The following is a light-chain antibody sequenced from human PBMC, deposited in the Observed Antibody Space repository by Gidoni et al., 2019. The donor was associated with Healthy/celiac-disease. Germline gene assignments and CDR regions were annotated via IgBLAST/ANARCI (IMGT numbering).Light chain of an antibody. V-gene: IGKV3-20*01. Sequence: DIVFTQSPRTLSLSPGERATLSCRASQSVSSSYLAWYQQKPGQAPRLLIYGASSRATGIPDRFSGSGSGTDFTLTISRLEPEDFAVYYCQQYGSSPPITFGGXTKVEIK. CDR1: QSVSSSY. CDR3: QQYGSSPPIT. J-gene: IGKJ4*01. CDR2: GAS.